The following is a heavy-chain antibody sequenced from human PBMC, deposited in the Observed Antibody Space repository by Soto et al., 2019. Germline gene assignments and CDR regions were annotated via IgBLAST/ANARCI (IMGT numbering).Heavy chain of an antibody. CDR2: IIPIFGTP. D-gene: IGHD1-26*01. J-gene: IGHJ2*01. Sequence: QVQLVKSGAEVKKTGSSVKVSCKASGGTFSNYAISWVRQAPGQGLEWMGGIIPIFGTPKYAQNFQGRVTIIADESTNTAYMELSSLRSEDTAVYYCARDPRYISISDWYFDLWGRGTLVTVSS. CDR3: ARDPRYISISDWYFDL. CDR1: GGTFSNYA. V-gene: IGHV1-69*01.